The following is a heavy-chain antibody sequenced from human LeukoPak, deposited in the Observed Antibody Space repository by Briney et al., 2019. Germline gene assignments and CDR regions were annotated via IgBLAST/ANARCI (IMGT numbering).Heavy chain of an antibody. CDR2: ISSSSSYI. CDR1: GFTFSSYS. J-gene: IGHJ4*02. Sequence: GGSLRLSCAASGFTFSSYSMNWVRQAPGKGLEWVSSISSSSSYIYYADSVKGRFTISRDNAKNSLYLQMNSLRAEDTAVDYCAIQDSSGWSTFDYWGQGTLVTVSS. D-gene: IGHD6-19*01. CDR3: AIQDSSGWSTFDY. V-gene: IGHV3-21*01.